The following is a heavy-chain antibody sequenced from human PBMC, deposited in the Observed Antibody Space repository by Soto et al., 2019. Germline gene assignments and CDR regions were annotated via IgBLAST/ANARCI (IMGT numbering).Heavy chain of an antibody. Sequence: GGSLRLSCAASGFSFSTHDMNWVRQTPGKGLEWVSRINSDGSSTSYADSVKGRFTISRDNAKNTLYLQMNSLRAEDTAVYYCARMGVYERDRPYYFDYWGQGTLVTVSS. D-gene: IGHD6-13*01. V-gene: IGHV3-74*01. CDR1: GFSFSTHD. CDR2: INSDGSST. J-gene: IGHJ4*02. CDR3: ARMGVYERDRPYYFDY.